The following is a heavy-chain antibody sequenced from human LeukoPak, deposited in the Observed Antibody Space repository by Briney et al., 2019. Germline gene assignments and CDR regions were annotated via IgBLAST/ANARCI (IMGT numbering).Heavy chain of an antibody. D-gene: IGHD3-22*01. Sequence: ASVKVSCKASGYTFTSYYMHWVRQAPGQGLEWMGIINPSGGSTSYAQKFQGRVTMTRDMSTSTVYMELSSLRSEDTAVYYCARDAISSGYYYYYYYYMDVWGKGTTVTVSS. J-gene: IGHJ6*03. CDR3: ARDAISSGYYYYYYYYMDV. CDR2: INPSGGST. V-gene: IGHV1-46*01. CDR1: GYTFTSYY.